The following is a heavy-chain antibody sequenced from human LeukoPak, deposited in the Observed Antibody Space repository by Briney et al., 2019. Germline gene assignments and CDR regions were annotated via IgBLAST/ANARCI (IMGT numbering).Heavy chain of an antibody. CDR1: GFTFSSYG. V-gene: IGHV3-30*02. D-gene: IGHD3-3*01. Sequence: PSGGSLRLSCAASGFTFSSYGMHWVRQAPGKRLEWVAFIRYDGSNKYYADSVKGRFTISRDNSKNTLYLQMNSLKAEDTTVYYCAKDRSRVYYDFWKDYWGQGTLVTVSS. CDR3: AKDRSRVYYDFWKDY. J-gene: IGHJ4*02. CDR2: IRYDGSNK.